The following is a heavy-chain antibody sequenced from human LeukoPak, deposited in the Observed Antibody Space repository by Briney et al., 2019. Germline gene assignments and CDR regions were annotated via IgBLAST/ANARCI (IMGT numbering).Heavy chain of an antibody. CDR1: GFTFSDYY. CDR2: ISGSGNSI. CDR3: ARDRRWLQF. D-gene: IGHD5-24*01. V-gene: IGHV3-11*01. Sequence: PGGSLRISCAASGFTFSDYYMSWIRQAPGKGLEWISYISGSGNSIYYVDSVKGRFTISRDSANSSLYLQMNSLRVDDTAVYYCARDRRWLQFWGQGTLVIVSS. J-gene: IGHJ4*02.